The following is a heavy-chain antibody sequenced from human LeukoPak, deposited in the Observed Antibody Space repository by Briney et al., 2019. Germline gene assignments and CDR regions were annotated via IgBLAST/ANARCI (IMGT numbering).Heavy chain of an antibody. D-gene: IGHD2-2*01. CDR2: IYYSEST. CDR1: GGSISSYY. J-gene: IGHJ4*02. CDR3: ARVSLGTSSMIDY. Sequence: SETLSLTCTVSGGSISSYYWSWIRQPPGKGLEWIGYIYYSESTNYNPSLKSRVTISVDTSKNQFSLKLSSVTAADTAVYYCARVSLGTSSMIDYWGQGTLVTVSS. V-gene: IGHV4-59*01.